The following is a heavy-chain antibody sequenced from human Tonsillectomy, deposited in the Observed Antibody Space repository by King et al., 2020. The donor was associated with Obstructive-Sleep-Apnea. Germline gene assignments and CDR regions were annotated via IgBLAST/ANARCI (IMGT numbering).Heavy chain of an antibody. V-gene: IGHV3-15*01. CDR1: GFTFSNAW. J-gene: IGHJ6*02. CDR3: TARAAALPYYYYGMDV. CDR2: IKSKTDGGTT. D-gene: IGHD6-13*01. Sequence: VQLVESGGGLVKPGGSLRLSCAASGFTFSNAWMSWVRQAPGKGLEWVGRIKSKTDGGTTDYAAPVKGRFTISRDDSKNTLYLQMNSLKTEDTAVYYCTARAAALPYYYYGMDVWGQGTTVTVSS.